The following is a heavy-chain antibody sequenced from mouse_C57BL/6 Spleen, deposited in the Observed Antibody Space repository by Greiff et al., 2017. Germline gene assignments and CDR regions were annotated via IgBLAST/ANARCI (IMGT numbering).Heavy chain of an antibody. D-gene: IGHD1-1*01. CDR1: GYTFTDYS. Sequence: QVQLMESGAELVRPGASVKLSCKASGYTFTDYSINWVKQRPGQGLEWIARIYPGSGNTYYNETFKGKVTLTADKSSSTIYMQLSSLTSEDSAVYFCASDNYCGSSYGFDYWGQGTTLTVSS. V-gene: IGHV1-76*01. CDR3: ASDNYCGSSYGFDY. CDR2: IYPGSGNT. J-gene: IGHJ2*01.